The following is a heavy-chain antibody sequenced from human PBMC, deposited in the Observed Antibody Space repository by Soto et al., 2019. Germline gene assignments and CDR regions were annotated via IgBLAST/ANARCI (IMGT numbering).Heavy chain of an antibody. V-gene: IGHV3-7*01. CDR1: GFTFSSYW. Sequence: EVQLVESGGGLVQPGGSLRLSCAASGFTFSSYWMTWVRQAPGKGLEWVANIKQDGSEEYYVDSVKGRFTISRDNAKNSLYLQMNSLRAEDTAVYYCASSGSYRNAPFDYWGQGTLVTVSS. CDR3: ASSGSYRNAPFDY. CDR2: IKQDGSEE. J-gene: IGHJ4*02. D-gene: IGHD3-10*01.